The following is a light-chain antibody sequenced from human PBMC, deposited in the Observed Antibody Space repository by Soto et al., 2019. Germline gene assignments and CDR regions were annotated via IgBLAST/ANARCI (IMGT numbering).Light chain of an antibody. CDR3: SSYTSSSTYV. J-gene: IGLJ1*01. CDR1: ISDVGFYAR. V-gene: IGLV2-18*02. Sequence: QSALTQPSSVSGSPGQSVTISCTGTISDVGFYARVSWYQQVPGTAPKLLIYDVTNRPSGVPDRFSGSQSGKTASLTVSGLQAEDEADYYCSSYTSSSTYVFGTGTKVTVL. CDR2: DVT.